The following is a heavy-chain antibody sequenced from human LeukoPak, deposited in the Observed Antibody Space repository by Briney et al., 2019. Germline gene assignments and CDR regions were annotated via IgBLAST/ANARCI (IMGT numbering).Heavy chain of an antibody. CDR2: INTSGTT. D-gene: IGHD1-26*01. CDR1: GAPISSGSNS. J-gene: IGHJ6*03. V-gene: IGHV4-61*02. CDR3: ARGVGAYYMDV. Sequence: SETLSLTCTVSGAPISSGSNSWGWIRQPAGKGLEWIGRINTSGTTNYNPSLKSRVTMSIDTSKNQFSLKLSSVTAADTAVYYCARGVGAYYMDVWGKGTTVTISS.